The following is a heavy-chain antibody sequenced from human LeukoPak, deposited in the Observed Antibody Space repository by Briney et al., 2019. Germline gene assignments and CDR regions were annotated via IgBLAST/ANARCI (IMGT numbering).Heavy chain of an antibody. D-gene: IGHD5-18*01. Sequence: SETLSLTCAVYGGSFSGYYWSWIRQPPGKGLEWIGEINHSGSTNYNPSLKSRVTISVDTSKNQFSLKLSSVTAADTAVYYCARAGTAMVSRYFDYWGQGTLVTVSS. CDR3: ARAGTAMVSRYFDY. CDR1: GGSFSGYY. V-gene: IGHV4-34*01. J-gene: IGHJ4*02. CDR2: INHSGST.